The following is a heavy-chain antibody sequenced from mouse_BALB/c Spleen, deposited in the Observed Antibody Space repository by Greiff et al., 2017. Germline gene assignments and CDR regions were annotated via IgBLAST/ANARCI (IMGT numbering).Heavy chain of an antibody. CDR3: ARHRYDGWFAY. V-gene: IGHV1-7*01. D-gene: IGHD2-14*01. J-gene: IGHJ3*01. CDR2: INPSTGYT. Sequence: QVQLKESGAELAKPGASVKMSCKASGHTFTSYWMHWVKQRPGQGLEWIGYINPSTGYTEYNQKFKDKATLTADKSSSTAYMQLSSLTSEDSAVYYCARHRYDGWFAYWGQGTLVTVSA. CDR1: GHTFTSYW.